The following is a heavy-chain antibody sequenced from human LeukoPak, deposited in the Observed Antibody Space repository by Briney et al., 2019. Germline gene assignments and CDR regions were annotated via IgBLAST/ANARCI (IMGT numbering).Heavy chain of an antibody. V-gene: IGHV1-8*03. CDR3: AREAHYYDSSGFPPTGAFDI. J-gene: IGHJ3*02. CDR2: INPNSCNT. Sequence: SVNVSFKASRYTFTSYDINWVRQATAQGLEWMGWINPNSCNTGYAQKFQGRVTIIRNTSISTEYMELSSLRSEDTAVYYCAREAHYYDSSGFPPTGAFDIWGKGTMVTVSS. CDR1: RYTFTSYD. D-gene: IGHD3-22*01.